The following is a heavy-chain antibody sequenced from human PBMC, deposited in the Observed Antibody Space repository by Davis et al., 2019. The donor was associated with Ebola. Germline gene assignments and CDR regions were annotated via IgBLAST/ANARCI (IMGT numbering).Heavy chain of an antibody. V-gene: IGHV1-2*06. CDR3: ARAGDASPTTVWGTGYYYYGMDV. CDR1: GYIFTGYY. J-gene: IGHJ6*04. Sequence: ASVKVSCKASGYIFTGYYIHWVRQARGQGLEWMGRLNPNSGGTNSAQKFQGRVTMTRNTSISTAYMELSSLRSEDTAVYYCARAGDASPTTVWGTGYYYYGMDVWGKGTTVTVSS. CDR2: LNPNSGGT. D-gene: IGHD4-11*01.